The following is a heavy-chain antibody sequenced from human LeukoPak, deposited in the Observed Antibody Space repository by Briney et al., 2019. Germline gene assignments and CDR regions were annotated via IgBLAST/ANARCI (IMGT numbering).Heavy chain of an antibody. V-gene: IGHV1-46*01. CDR1: GYTFTSYY. D-gene: IGHD3-9*01. Sequence: ASVTVSCKASGYTFTSYYMHWVRQAPGQGLEWMGIINPSGGSTSYAQRFQGRVTMTRDTSTSTVYMELSSLRSEDTAVYYCARDLLRYDILYGMDVWGQGTTVTVSS. J-gene: IGHJ6*02. CDR2: INPSGGST. CDR3: ARDLLRYDILYGMDV.